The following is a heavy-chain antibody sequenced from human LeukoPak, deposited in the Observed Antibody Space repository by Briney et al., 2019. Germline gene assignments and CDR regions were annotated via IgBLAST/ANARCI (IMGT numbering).Heavy chain of an antibody. CDR2: IYHSGST. D-gene: IGHD3-10*01. Sequence: WVRQMPGKGLEWIGYIYHSGSTYYNPSLKSRVTISVDRSKNQFSLKLSSVTAADTAVYYCARAREYYGSGSYNWFDPWGQGTLVTVSS. V-gene: IGHV4-30-2*01. CDR3: ARAREYYGSGSYNWFDP. J-gene: IGHJ5*02.